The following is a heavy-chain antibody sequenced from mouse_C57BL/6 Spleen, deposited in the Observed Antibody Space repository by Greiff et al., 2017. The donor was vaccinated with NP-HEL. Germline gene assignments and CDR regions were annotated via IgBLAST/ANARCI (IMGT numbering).Heavy chain of an antibody. CDR3: ARRPLVYDGYYGYFDY. J-gene: IGHJ2*01. CDR1: GYTFTSYW. Sequence: QVQLQQPGAELVRPGSSVKLSCKASGYTFTSYWMHWVKQRPIQGLAWIGNIDPSDSETHYNQKFKDKATLTVDKSSSTAYMQLSSLTSEASAVYDCARRPLVYDGYYGYFDYWGQGTTLTVSS. CDR2: IDPSDSET. V-gene: IGHV1-52*01. D-gene: IGHD2-3*01.